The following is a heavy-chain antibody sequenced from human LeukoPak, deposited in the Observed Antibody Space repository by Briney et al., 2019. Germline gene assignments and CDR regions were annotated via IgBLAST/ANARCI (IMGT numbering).Heavy chain of an antibody. D-gene: IGHD3-3*01. V-gene: IGHV4-34*01. J-gene: IGHJ4*02. CDR3: ARRRPIGITIFGVVIYRPDAGGGFDY. Sequence: SETLSLTCAVYGGSFSGYYWSWIRQPPGKGLEWIGEINHSGSTNYNPSLKSRVTISVDTSKNQFSLKLSSVTAADTAVYYCARRRPIGITIFGVVIYRPDAGGGFDYWGQGTLVTVSS. CDR1: GGSFSGYY. CDR2: INHSGST.